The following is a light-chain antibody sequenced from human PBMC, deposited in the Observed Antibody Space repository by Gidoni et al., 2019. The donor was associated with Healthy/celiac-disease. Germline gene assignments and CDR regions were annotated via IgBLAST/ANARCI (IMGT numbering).Light chain of an antibody. V-gene: IGLV1-44*01. J-gene: IGLJ3*02. CDR1: SSNIGSNT. Sequence: QSVLTQPPSASGTPGHRVTISCSGSSSNIGSNTVNWYQQRPGTAPKLVIFSKHQRPSGVPDRFSGSRSGTSASLAISGLQSEDEADYYCAAWDDSLNGWVFGGGTKLTVL. CDR3: AAWDDSLNGWV. CDR2: SKH.